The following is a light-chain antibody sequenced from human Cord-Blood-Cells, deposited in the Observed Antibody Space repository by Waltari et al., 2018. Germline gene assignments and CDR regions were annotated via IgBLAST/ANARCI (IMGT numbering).Light chain of an antibody. Sequence: QSALTQPASVPGSPGQSITIPCTGTSSDLGGYNYVPWYQQHPGKAPKLMIYDVSNRPSGVSNRFSGSKSGNTASLTISGLQAEDEADYYCSSYTSSSSWVFGGGTKLTVL. CDR1: SSDLGGYNY. CDR2: DVS. V-gene: IGLV2-14*01. CDR3: SSYTSSSSWV. J-gene: IGLJ3*02.